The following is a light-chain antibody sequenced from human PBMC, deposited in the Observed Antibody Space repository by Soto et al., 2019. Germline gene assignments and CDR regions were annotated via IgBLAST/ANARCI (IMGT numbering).Light chain of an antibody. J-gene: IGLJ2*01. CDR3: SSYTGSSTVV. V-gene: IGLV2-14*01. CDR1: SSDVGGYNY. Sequence: QSVLTQPASVSGSPGQSITISCTGTSSDVGGYNYVSWYQQHPGKAPKLRIYDVSNRPSGVSNRFTGSKSGNTVSLTISGLQAEDEADYYCSSYTGSSTVVFGGGTKLTVL. CDR2: DVS.